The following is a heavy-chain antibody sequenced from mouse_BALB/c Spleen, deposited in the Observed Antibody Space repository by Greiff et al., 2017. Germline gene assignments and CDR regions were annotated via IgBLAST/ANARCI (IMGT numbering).Heavy chain of an antibody. D-gene: IGHD1-1*01. J-gene: IGHJ1*01. CDR1: GFNIKDTY. V-gene: IGHV14-3*02. CDR2: IDPANGNT. Sequence: VQLQQSGAELVKPGASVKLSCTASGFNIKDTYMHWVKQRPEQGLEWIGRIDPANGNTKYDPKFQGKATITADTSSNTAYLQLSSLTSEDTAVYYCARNYYGSSGVWGAGTTVTVSS. CDR3: ARNYYGSSGV.